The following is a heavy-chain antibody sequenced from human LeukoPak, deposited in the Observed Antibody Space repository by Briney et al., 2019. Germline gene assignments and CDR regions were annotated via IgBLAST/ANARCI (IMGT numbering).Heavy chain of an antibody. CDR1: GFTFRSYA. V-gene: IGHV3-30-3*01. J-gene: IGHJ4*02. D-gene: IGHD6-19*01. CDR2: ISYDGSHK. CDR3: ARVGEYSSGWYAQIDY. Sequence: PGGSLRLSCAASGFTFRSYAMHWVRQAPGKGLEWVAVISYDGSHKYYADSVKGRFTISRDNSKNTLHLQMNSLRAEDTAVYYCARVGEYSSGWYAQIDYWGQGTLVTVSS.